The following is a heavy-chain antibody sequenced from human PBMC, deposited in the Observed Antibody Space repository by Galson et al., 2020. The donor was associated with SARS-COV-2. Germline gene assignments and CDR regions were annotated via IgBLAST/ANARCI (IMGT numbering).Heavy chain of an antibody. CDR2: IYSGGST. D-gene: IGHD3-10*01. J-gene: IGHJ4*02. Sequence: SCAASGFTVSSNYMSWVRQAPGKGLEWVSVIYSGGSTYYADSVKGRFTISRDNSKNTLYLQMNSLRAEDTAVYYCARDVVVRGVINWGQGTLVTVSS. V-gene: IGHV3-53*01. CDR3: ARDVVVRGVIN. CDR1: GFTVSSNY.